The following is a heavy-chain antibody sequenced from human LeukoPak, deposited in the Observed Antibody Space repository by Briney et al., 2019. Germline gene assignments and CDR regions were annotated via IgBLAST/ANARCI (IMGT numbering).Heavy chain of an antibody. J-gene: IGHJ4*02. Sequence: PGGSPRLSCAASGFTFSSYWMSWVRQAPGKGLEWVANIKQDGSDKYYVDSVKGRFTISRDNAKNSLYLQMNSLRAEDTAAYYCARDPSGYSSGWYGSKHDYWGQGTLVTVSS. CDR3: ARDPSGYSSGWYGSKHDY. CDR1: GFTFSSYW. CDR2: IKQDGSDK. V-gene: IGHV3-7*01. D-gene: IGHD6-19*01.